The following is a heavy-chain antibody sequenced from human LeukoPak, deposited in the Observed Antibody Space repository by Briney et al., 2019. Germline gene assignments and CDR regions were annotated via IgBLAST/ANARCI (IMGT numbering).Heavy chain of an antibody. J-gene: IGHJ4*02. CDR1: GGSISSYY. CDR3: ARVNIVATTADFFYFDY. D-gene: IGHD5-12*01. V-gene: IGHV4-59*01. Sequence: SETLSLTCTVPGGSISSYYWSWIRQPPGKGLEWIGHIYYSGSTNYNPSLKSRVTMSVDTSNNQFSLKLNSVTAADTAVYYCARVNIVATTADFFYFDYWGQGTLVTVSS. CDR2: IYYSGST.